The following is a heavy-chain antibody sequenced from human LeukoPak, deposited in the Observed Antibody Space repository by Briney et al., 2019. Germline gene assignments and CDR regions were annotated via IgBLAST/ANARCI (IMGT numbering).Heavy chain of an antibody. D-gene: IGHD3-22*01. V-gene: IGHV1-69*06. CDR1: GGTFSSYA. CDR3: AGPYYYDSSGYSYYFDY. J-gene: IGHJ4*02. Sequence: SVKVSCKASGGTFSSYAISWVRQAPGQGLEWMGGIIPIFGTANYAQKFQGRVTITADKSTSTAYMELSSLRSEDTAVYYCAGPYYYDSSGYSYYFDYWGQGTLVTVSS. CDR2: IIPIFGTA.